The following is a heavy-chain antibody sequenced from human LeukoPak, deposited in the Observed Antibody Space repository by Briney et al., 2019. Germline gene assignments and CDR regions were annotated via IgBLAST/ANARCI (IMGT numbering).Heavy chain of an antibody. CDR1: GFTFSSYA. J-gene: IGHJ4*02. CDR3: AREARYSSGWYRRNYFGY. D-gene: IGHD6-19*01. CDR2: ISSSGSTI. V-gene: IGHV3-11*01. Sequence: GGSLRLSCAASGFTFSSYAMSWIRQAPGKGLEWVSYISSSGSTIYYADSVKGRFTISRDNAKNSLYLQMNSLRAEDTAVYYCAREARYSSGWYRRNYFGYWGQGTLVTVSS.